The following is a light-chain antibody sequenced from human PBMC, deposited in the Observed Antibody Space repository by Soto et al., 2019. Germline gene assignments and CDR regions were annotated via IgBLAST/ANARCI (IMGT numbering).Light chain of an antibody. CDR3: QSYANSLRAVL. CDR2: DTT. Sequence: QSVLTQPPSVSGDPGQRVTISCTGSRSNLGAGSNVHWYQHLPGTAPKDLIYDTTNRPSGVPDRFSGSKSDTSASLAIAGLQAEDEADYYCQSYANSLRAVLFVGGTKLTVL. J-gene: IGLJ2*01. CDR1: RSNLGAGSN. V-gene: IGLV1-40*01.